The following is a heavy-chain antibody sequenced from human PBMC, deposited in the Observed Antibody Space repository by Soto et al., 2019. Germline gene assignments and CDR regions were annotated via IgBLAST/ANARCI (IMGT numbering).Heavy chain of an antibody. CDR1: GCTFSSYG. V-gene: IGHV3-30*18. CDR2: ISYDGSNK. CDR3: AKDFGVVIQNWFDP. Sequence: QVQLVESGGGVVQPGRSLRLSCAASGCTFSSYGMHWVRQAPGKGLEWVAVISYDGSNKYYADSVKGRFTISRDNSKNTLYLQMNSLRAEDTAVYYCAKDFGVVIQNWFDPWGQGTLVTVSS. D-gene: IGHD3-3*01. J-gene: IGHJ5*02.